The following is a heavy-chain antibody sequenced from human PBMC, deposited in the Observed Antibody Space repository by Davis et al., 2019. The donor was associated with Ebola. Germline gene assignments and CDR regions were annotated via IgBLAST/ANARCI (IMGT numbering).Heavy chain of an antibody. CDR1: GFTFSSYW. V-gene: IGHV3-48*04. J-gene: IGHJ4*02. CDR3: ARPGVVDYAFDY. CDR2: ISSSGSTI. D-gene: IGHD4-17*01. Sequence: PGGSLRLSCAASGFTFSSYWMSWVRQAPGKGLEWVSYISSSGSTIYYADSVKGRFTISRDNAKNSLYLQMNSLRAEDTAVYYCARPGVVDYAFDYWGQGTLVTVSS.